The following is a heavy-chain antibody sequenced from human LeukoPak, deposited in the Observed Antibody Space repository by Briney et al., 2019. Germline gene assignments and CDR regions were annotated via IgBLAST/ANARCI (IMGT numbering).Heavy chain of an antibody. CDR1: XLTFSNYY. Sequence: GGSLRLSCAASXLTFSNYYMSWVRQAPGKGLEWVSGISGSGGSTYHADSVKGRFTISRDNSKNTLYLQMNSLRAEDTAVYYCAKELDSSGYFDYWGQGTLVTVSS. V-gene: IGHV3-23*01. CDR3: AKELDSSGYFDY. J-gene: IGHJ4*02. D-gene: IGHD3-22*01. CDR2: ISGSGGST.